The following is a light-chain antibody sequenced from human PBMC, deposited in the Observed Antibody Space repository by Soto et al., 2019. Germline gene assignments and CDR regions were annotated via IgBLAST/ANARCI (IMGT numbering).Light chain of an antibody. CDR3: QVWDSSSDHPAVV. CDR1: NIGSKS. J-gene: IGLJ2*01. V-gene: IGLV3-21*04. CDR2: YDS. Sequence: SYELTQPPSVSVAPGKTARITSGGNNIGSKSVHWYQQKPGQAPVLVIYYDSDRPSGIPERFSGSNSGNTATLTISRVEAGDEADYYCQVWDSSSDHPAVVFGGGTKLTVL.